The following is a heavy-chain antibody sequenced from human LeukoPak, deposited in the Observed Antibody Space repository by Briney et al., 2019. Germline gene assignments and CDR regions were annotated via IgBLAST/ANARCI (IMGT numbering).Heavy chain of an antibody. Sequence: SVKVSCKASGGTFSSYAISWVRQAPGQGLEWMGRIIPILGIANYAQKFQGRVTITADKSTSTAYMELSSLRSEDTAVYYCARAKPADYGDHGPLDCSVDWGQGALVTVSS. J-gene: IGHJ4*02. V-gene: IGHV1-69*04. CDR3: ARAKPADYGDHGPLDCSVD. D-gene: IGHD4-17*01. CDR2: IIPILGIA. CDR1: GGTFSSYA.